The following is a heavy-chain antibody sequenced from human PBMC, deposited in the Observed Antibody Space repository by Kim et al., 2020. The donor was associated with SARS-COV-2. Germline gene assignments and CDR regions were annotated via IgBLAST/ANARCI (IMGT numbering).Heavy chain of an antibody. Sequence: SETLSLTCTVSGGSISSYYWSWIRQPPGKGLEWIGYIYYSGSTNYNPSLKSRVTISVDTSKNQFSLKLSSVTAADTAVYYCARGEGYYDSSGYSLGLEFDYWGQGTLVTVSS. V-gene: IGHV4-59*13. CDR2: IYYSGST. D-gene: IGHD3-22*01. J-gene: IGHJ4*02. CDR1: GGSISSYY. CDR3: ARGEGYYDSSGYSLGLEFDY.